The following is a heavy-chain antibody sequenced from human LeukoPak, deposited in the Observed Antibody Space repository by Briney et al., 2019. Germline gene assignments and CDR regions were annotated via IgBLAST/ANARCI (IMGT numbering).Heavy chain of an antibody. V-gene: IGHV1-69*01. CDR3: ARGGTPGYCSSTSCYDPRYYFDY. J-gene: IGHJ4*02. D-gene: IGHD2-2*01. Sequence: SSVKVSFKSSGGIFSSYAISGVRQAPGQGLEWMGGIIPIFGTANYAQKFQGRVTITADESTSTAYMELSSLRTEDTAVYYCARGGTPGYCSSTSCYDPRYYFDYWGQGTLVTVSS. CDR1: GGIFSSYA. CDR2: IIPIFGTA.